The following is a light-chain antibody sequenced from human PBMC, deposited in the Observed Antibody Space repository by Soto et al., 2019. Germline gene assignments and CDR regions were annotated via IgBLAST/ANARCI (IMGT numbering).Light chain of an antibody. CDR3: CSYAGSSTDV. J-gene: IGLJ1*01. CDR1: SSDVGSYNL. V-gene: IGLV2-23*02. Sequence: QSALTQPASVSGSPGQSITISCTGTSSDVGSYNLDSWYQQHPGKAPKLMIYEVSKRPSGVSNRFSGSKSGNTASLTISGLQAEDEADYYCCSYAGSSTDVFGTGTKVTVL. CDR2: EVS.